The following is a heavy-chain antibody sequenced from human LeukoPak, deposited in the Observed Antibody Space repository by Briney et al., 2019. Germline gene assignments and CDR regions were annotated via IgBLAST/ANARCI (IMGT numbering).Heavy chain of an antibody. CDR1: GGSISSYY. CDR2: IYTSGST. V-gene: IGHV4-4*07. CDR3: AREYCSGGSCYSRAAYFQH. Sequence: PSETLSLTCTVSGGSISSYYWSWIRQPAGTGLEWIGRIYTSGSTNYNPSLKSRVTMSVDTSKNQFSLKLSSVTAADTAVYYCAREYCSGGSCYSRAAYFQHWGQGTLVTVSS. D-gene: IGHD2-15*01. J-gene: IGHJ1*01.